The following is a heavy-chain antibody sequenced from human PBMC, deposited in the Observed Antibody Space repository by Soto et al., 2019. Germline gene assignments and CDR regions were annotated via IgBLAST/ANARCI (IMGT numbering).Heavy chain of an antibody. D-gene: IGHD2-15*01. V-gene: IGHV4-30-4*01. Sequence: PAETLSLTCSVSGDSICSVDYFWGWIRQPPGQALECIGYIYKSATTYYNPSFESRVAISLDTSKSQFSLNVTSVTAADTAVYFCARGRYCLTGRCFPNWFDSWGQGTLVTVSS. J-gene: IGHJ5*01. CDR1: GDSICSVDYF. CDR2: IYKSATT. CDR3: ARGRYCLTGRCFPNWFDS.